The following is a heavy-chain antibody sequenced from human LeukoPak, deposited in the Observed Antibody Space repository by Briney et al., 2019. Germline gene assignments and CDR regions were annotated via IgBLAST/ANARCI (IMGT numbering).Heavy chain of an antibody. V-gene: IGHV1-8*01. J-gene: IGHJ3*02. Sequence: ASVRVSCKASGYTFTSYDIDWVRQATGQGLEWMGWMNPNSGNTGYGQMFQGRVTITRNTSINTAYMELSRLRSDDTAVYYCARESALVPAFDIWGQGTMVTVSS. CDR1: GYTFTSYD. CDR2: MNPNSGNT. CDR3: ARESALVPAFDI. D-gene: IGHD6-6*01.